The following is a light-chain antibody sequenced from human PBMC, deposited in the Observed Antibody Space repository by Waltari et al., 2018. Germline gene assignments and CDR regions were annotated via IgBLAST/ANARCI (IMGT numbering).Light chain of an antibody. Sequence: DIQMTQSPSSLSTSVGDRVTITCRASQSISTYLNWYQQKPGKAPKLLIYAASSLESGVPSRFSGSGSGTEFTLTISGLQPDDFATYHCQQYKSEYTFGQGTKLEIK. V-gene: IGKV1-39*01. CDR1: QSISTY. CDR2: AAS. J-gene: IGKJ2*01. CDR3: QQYKSEYT.